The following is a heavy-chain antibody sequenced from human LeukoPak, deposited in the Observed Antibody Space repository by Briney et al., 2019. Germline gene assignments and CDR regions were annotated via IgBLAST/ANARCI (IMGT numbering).Heavy chain of an antibody. CDR3: ARALGQLGY. D-gene: IGHD6-13*01. J-gene: IGHJ4*02. V-gene: IGHV4-61*01. CDR1: GGSISSGSYY. CDR2: IYYSGST. Sequence: SETLSLTCTVSGGSISSGSYYWSRIRQPPGKGLEWIGYIYYSGSTNYNPSLKSRVTISVDTSKNQFSLKLSSVTAADTAVYYCARALGQLGYWGQGTLVTVSS.